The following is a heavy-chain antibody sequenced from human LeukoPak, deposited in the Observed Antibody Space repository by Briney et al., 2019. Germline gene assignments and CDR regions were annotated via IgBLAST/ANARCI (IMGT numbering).Heavy chain of an antibody. J-gene: IGHJ4*02. CDR1: AGSISSYY. CDR3: ARGRPDFWTNFYTYFLDS. Sequence: PSETLSLTYTVSAGSISSYYWTWIRQPPGKGLEWIGYIYYSGSTNYNPSLKSRVAISLDTSKNQFSLKLSSVTAADTAIYYCARGRPDFWTNFYTYFLDSWGQGTLVTVSS. V-gene: IGHV4-59*01. CDR2: IYYSGST. D-gene: IGHD3/OR15-3a*01.